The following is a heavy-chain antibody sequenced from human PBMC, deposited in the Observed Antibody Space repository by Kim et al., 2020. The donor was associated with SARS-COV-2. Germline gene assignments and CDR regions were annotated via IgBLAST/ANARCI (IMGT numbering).Heavy chain of an antibody. J-gene: IGHJ3*02. D-gene: IGHD3-3*01. CDR1: GFTFSSYG. V-gene: IGHV3-30*18. CDR2: ISYDGSNK. CDR3: AKGYYDFWSGYQGPDAFDI. Sequence: GGSLRLSCAASGFTFSSYGMHWVRQAPGKGLEWVAVISYDGSNKYYADSVKGRFTISRDNSKNTLYLQMNSLRAEDTAVYYCAKGYYDFWSGYQGPDAFDIWGQGTMVTVSS.